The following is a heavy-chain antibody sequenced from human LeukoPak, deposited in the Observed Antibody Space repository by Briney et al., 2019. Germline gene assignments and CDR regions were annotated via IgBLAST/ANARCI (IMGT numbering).Heavy chain of an antibody. CDR1: GYTFTSYA. V-gene: IGHV7-4-1*02. J-gene: IGHJ3*02. Sequence: ASVKVSCKASGYTFTSYAMNWVRQAPGQGLEWMGWINTNTGNPTYAQGFTGRFVFSLDTSVSTAYLQISSLKAEDTAVYYCARDGSDYGGNSPDAFDIWGQGTMVTVSS. D-gene: IGHD4-23*01. CDR2: INTNTGNP. CDR3: ARDGSDYGGNSPDAFDI.